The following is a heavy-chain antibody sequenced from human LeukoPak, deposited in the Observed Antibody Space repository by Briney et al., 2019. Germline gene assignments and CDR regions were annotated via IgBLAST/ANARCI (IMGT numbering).Heavy chain of an antibody. J-gene: IGHJ4*02. CDR2: ISYDGSNK. CDR1: GFTFSSYA. V-gene: IGHV3-30-3*01. Sequence: PGGSLRLSCAASGFTFSSYAMHWVRQAPGKGLEWVAVISYDGSNKYYADSVKGRFTISRDNSKNTLYLQMNSLRAEDTAVYYCARDHQPGGIAARVVDYWGQGTLVTVSS. CDR3: ARDHQPGGIAARVVDY. D-gene: IGHD6-6*01.